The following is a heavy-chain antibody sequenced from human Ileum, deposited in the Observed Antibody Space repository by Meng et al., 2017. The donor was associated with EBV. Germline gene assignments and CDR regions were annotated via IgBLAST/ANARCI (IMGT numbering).Heavy chain of an antibody. J-gene: IGHJ4*02. Sequence: QVQLVGFGGGLVKPGGSLSLSCVASGFTLGDYYMGWTRQAPGKGLEWISYIDSGSTTINYADSVKGRFTISRDNAMNTLYLEMNYLRADDTAVYYCARENYGSDYWGQGTLVTVSS. CDR2: IDSGSTTI. CDR1: GFTLGDYY. D-gene: IGHD4-17*01. CDR3: ARENYGSDY. V-gene: IGHV3-11*01.